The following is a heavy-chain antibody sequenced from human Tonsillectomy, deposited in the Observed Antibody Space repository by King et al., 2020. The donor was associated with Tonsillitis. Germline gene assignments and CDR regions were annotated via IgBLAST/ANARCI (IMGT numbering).Heavy chain of an antibody. Sequence: VQLVESGGGVVQPGRSLRLSCAASGFTFSTYDMHWVRQAPGKGLEWVAVIPYDGSNKYYADSVKGLFTISRDNSKNTLYLQMYSLRAEDTAVYYCARDQSPGESSGYLNYWGQGTLVTVSS. V-gene: IGHV3-30*19. CDR2: IPYDGSNK. J-gene: IGHJ4*02. CDR1: GFTFSTYD. CDR3: ARDQSPGESSGYLNY. D-gene: IGHD3-22*01.